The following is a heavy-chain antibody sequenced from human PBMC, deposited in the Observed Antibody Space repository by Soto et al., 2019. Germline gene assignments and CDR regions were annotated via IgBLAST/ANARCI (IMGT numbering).Heavy chain of an antibody. J-gene: IGHJ4*02. Sequence: EVQVLASGGGLVQPGGSLRLSCAASGVTFSSYAMCWVRQAPGQGLEWVSAVSGSGSKPYYADSVKGRFTSSRDNSKYNLYLQMNSLSAEDPALYYCPKAASINIRDGFDAWGQGTLVTVCS. D-gene: IGHD5-12*01. CDR2: VSGSGSKP. CDR3: PKAASINIRDGFDA. V-gene: IGHV3-23*01. CDR1: GVTFSSYA.